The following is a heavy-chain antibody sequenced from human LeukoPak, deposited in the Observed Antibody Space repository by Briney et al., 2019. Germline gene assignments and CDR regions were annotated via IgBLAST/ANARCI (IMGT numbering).Heavy chain of an antibody. CDR3: ARDRPKMVGAGEAFDY. CDR1: GGSISSSSYY. Sequence: SETLSLTCTVSGGSISSSSYYWGWIRQPPGKGLEWIGSIYYSGSTYYNPSLKSRVTISVDTSKNQFSLKLSSVTAADTAVYYCARDRPKMVGAGEAFDYWGQGTLVTVSS. CDR2: IYYSGST. V-gene: IGHV4-39*07. J-gene: IGHJ4*02. D-gene: IGHD1-26*01.